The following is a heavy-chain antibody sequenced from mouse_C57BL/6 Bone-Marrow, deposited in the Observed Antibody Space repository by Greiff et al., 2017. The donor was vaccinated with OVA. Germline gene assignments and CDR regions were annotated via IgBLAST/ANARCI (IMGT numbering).Heavy chain of an antibody. V-gene: IGHV1-82*01. CDR3: ARGGFLRSDYFDD. J-gene: IGHJ2*01. D-gene: IGHD1-1*01. Sequence: QVQLQQSGPELVKPGASVKISCKASGYAFSSSWMNWVKQRPGKGLEWIGRIYPGDGDTNYNGKFKGKATLTADKSSSTAYMQLSSLTSEDSAVYVCARGGFLRSDYFDDWGQGTTLTVSS. CDR1: GYAFSSSW. CDR2: IYPGDGDT.